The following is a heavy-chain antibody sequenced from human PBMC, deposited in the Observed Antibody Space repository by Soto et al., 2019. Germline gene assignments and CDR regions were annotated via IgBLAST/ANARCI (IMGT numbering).Heavy chain of an antibody. Sequence: QVQLQESGPGLVKPSQTLSLTCTVSSGSISSDDYYWGWIRQPPGKGLEWIGHISYSGSTDYNPFLRNRVFMSTDTSKNQFSLNQKSVTAADTAVYFCVGDPRDYYCSWRDSWGQGTLVTVSS. CDR2: ISYSGST. V-gene: IGHV4-30-4*01. D-gene: IGHD3-10*01. CDR3: VGDPRDYYCSWRDS. CDR1: SGSISSDDYY. J-gene: IGHJ4*02.